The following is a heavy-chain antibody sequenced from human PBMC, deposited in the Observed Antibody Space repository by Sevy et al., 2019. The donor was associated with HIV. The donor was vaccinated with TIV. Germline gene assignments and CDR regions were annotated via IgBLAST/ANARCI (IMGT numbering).Heavy chain of an antibody. J-gene: IGHJ4*02. CDR2: IKKDGIEK. D-gene: IGHD3-16*01. CDR1: GFTFSSYY. V-gene: IGHV3-7*01. CDR3: ARDNNYVSDC. Sequence: GSLRLSCVASGFTFSSYYMNWVRQAPGKELEWVANIKKDGIEKHYVDSVMGRFTISRDNAKNSLYLQMNSLRVEDTAVYYCARDNNYVSDCWGQGTLVTVSS.